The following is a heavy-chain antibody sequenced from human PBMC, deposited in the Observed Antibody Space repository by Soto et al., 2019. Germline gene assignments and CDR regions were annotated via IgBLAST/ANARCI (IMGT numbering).Heavy chain of an antibody. Sequence: GASVKSSCMASGYSFTSYGIGWVRQAPGQGLEWMGWISPYNGNTYYTQNLQGRVTMTTDTSTTTVYMELRSLRSDDTAVYYCASVDTAISYYYYGMDVWGQGTTVTVSS. V-gene: IGHV1-18*01. CDR1: GYSFTSYG. CDR2: ISPYNGNT. D-gene: IGHD5-18*01. CDR3: ASVDTAISYYYYGMDV. J-gene: IGHJ6*02.